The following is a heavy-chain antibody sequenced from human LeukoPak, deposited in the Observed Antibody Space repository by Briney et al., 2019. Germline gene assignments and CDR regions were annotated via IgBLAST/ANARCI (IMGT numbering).Heavy chain of an antibody. D-gene: IGHD1-26*01. CDR2: IKGDESAR. J-gene: IGHJ4*02. Sequence: PGGSLRLSCAASAFTFSTYWMAWVRQAPGKGLEWVANIKGDESARHQADSVKGRFTISRDNAQNSVYLQMSSLRGEDTAVYYCARDVGGSLDYWGQGTLVTVSS. CDR1: AFTFSTYW. V-gene: IGHV3-7*01. CDR3: ARDVGGSLDY.